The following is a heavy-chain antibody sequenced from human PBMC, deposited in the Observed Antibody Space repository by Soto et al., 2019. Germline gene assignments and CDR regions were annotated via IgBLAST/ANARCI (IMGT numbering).Heavy chain of an antibody. CDR1: GXSISSYY. CDR3: AHRPRVVVVAATPDWFDP. J-gene: IGHJ5*02. D-gene: IGHD2-15*01. Sequence: SETLSLTCTVSGXSISSYYWSWIRQPPGKGLEWIGYIYYSGSTNYNPSLKSRLTITKDTSKNQVVLTMTNMDPVDTATYYCAHRPRVVVVAATPDWFDPWGQGTLVTVSS. CDR2: IYYSGST. V-gene: IGHV4-59*01.